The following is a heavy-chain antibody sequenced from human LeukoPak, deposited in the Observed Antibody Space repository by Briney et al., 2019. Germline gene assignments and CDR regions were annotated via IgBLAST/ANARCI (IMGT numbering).Heavy chain of an antibody. Sequence: SETLSLTCAVYGGSFSGYYWSWIRQPPGKGLEWIGEINHSGSTNYNSSLKSRVTISVDTSKNQFSLKLSSVTAADTAVYYCARANPYYGSGSYYRLLFDYWGQGTLVTVSS. CDR3: ARANPYYGSGSYYRLLFDY. D-gene: IGHD3-10*01. J-gene: IGHJ4*02. CDR2: INHSGST. CDR1: GGSFSGYY. V-gene: IGHV4-34*01.